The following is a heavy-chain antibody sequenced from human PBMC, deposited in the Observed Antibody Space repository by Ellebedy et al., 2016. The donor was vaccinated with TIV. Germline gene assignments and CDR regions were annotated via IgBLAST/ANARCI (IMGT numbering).Heavy chain of an antibody. CDR2: IYPGDSDT. J-gene: IGHJ5*02. CDR1: GYSFTSYW. D-gene: IGHD2-15*01. Sequence: PGGSLRLSCKGSGYSFTSYWIGWVRQMPGKGLEWMGIIYPGDSDTRYSPSFQGQVTISADKSISTAYLQWSSLKASDTAMYYCARGVGYCSGGSCYTLDPWGQGTLATVSS. V-gene: IGHV5-51*01. CDR3: ARGVGYCSGGSCYTLDP.